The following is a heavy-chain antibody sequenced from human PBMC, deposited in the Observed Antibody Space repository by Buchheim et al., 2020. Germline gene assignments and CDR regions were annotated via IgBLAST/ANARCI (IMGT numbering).Heavy chain of an antibody. V-gene: IGHV3-30-3*01. CDR3: ARDLEIVGRVLLWFGESTGLDY. CDR2: ISYDGSNK. J-gene: IGHJ4*02. CDR1: GFTFSSYA. D-gene: IGHD3-10*01. Sequence: QVQLVESGGGVVQPGRSLRLSCAASGFTFSSYAMHWVRQAPGKGLEWVAVISYDGSNKYYADSVKGRFTISRDNSKNTLYLQMNSLRAEDTAVYYCARDLEIVGRVLLWFGESTGLDYWGQGTL.